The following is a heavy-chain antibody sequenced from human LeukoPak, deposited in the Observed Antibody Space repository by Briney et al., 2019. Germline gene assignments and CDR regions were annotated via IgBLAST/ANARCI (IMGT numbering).Heavy chain of an antibody. Sequence: SETLSLTCTVSRGSISSSGYYWSWIRQPPGKGLEWIGYIYYSGSTNYNPSLKSRVTISVDTSKNQFSLKLSSVTAADTAVYYCARSRPLDWFDPWGQGTLVTVSS. V-gene: IGHV4-61*05. J-gene: IGHJ5*02. CDR3: ARSRPLDWFDP. D-gene: IGHD2-2*01. CDR1: RGSISSSGYY. CDR2: IYYSGST.